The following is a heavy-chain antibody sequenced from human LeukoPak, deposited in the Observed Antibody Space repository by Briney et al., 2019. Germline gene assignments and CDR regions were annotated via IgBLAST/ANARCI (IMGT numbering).Heavy chain of an antibody. J-gene: IGHJ4*02. V-gene: IGHV3-21*01. CDR2: ISSSSSYI. CDR1: GFTFSSYG. Sequence: GGSLRLSCAASGFTFSSYGMSWVRQAPGKGLEWVSSISSSSSYIYYADSVKGRFTISRDNARNSLYLQMNSLRAEDTAVYYCAREAMARAVDYWGQGTLVTVSS. D-gene: IGHD5-18*01. CDR3: AREAMARAVDY.